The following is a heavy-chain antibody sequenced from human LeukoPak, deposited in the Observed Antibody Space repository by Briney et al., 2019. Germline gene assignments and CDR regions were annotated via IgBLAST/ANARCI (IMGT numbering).Heavy chain of an antibody. J-gene: IGHJ4*02. Sequence: GESLRLSCAASGFTVSSNFMSWVRQAPGKGLEWLSILYSDGTTLYADSVKGRFTISRDNAKNSLYLQMNSLRAEDTAVYYCARLSRVGATCFDYWGQGTLVTVSS. CDR1: GFTVSSNF. CDR3: ARLSRVGATCFDY. V-gene: IGHV3-66*04. CDR2: LYSDGTT. D-gene: IGHD1-26*01.